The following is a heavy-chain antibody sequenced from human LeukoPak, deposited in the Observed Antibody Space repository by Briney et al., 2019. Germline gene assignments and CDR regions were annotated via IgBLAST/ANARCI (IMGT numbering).Heavy chain of an antibody. J-gene: IGHJ3*02. CDR1: GYTFTSYD. CDR2: MNPNSGNT. Sequence: ASVKVSCKASGYTFTSYDINWVRQATGQGLEWMGWMNPNSGNTGYAQKFQGRVTITRNTSISTAYMELSSLRSEDTAVYYCARAAMIVVVIGPDAFDIWGQGTMVTVSS. D-gene: IGHD3-22*01. V-gene: IGHV1-8*03. CDR3: ARAAMIVVVIGPDAFDI.